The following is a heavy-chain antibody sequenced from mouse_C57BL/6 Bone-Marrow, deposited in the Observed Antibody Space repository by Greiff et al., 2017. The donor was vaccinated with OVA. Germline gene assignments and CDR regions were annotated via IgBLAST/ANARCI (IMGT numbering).Heavy chain of an antibody. Sequence: QVQLQQSGPELVKPGASVKISCKASGYAFSSSWMNWVKQRPGKGLEWIGRIYPGDGDTNYNEKFKGKATLTADKSSSTAYMQFSSLTSEDSAIYYCARKWFPYYFDYWGQGTTLTVSS. J-gene: IGHJ2*01. V-gene: IGHV1-82*01. CDR3: ARKWFPYYFDY. CDR2: IYPGDGDT. D-gene: IGHD2-2*01. CDR1: GYAFSSSW.